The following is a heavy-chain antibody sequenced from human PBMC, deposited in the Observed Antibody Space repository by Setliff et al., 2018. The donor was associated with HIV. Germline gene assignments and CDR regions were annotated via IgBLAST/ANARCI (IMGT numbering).Heavy chain of an antibody. CDR3: AKAGGSNYDILHYFEY. J-gene: IGHJ4*02. D-gene: IGHD3-9*01. Sequence: PGGSLRLSCAASGFTFNTYTMNWVRQAPGKGPEWVSSITSSSKSAYYADAVKGRFTISRDNAKNLLYLQMTNLTAEDTATYYCAKAGGSNYDILHYFEYWGQGTLVTVSS. CDR1: GFTFNTYT. V-gene: IGHV3-21*06. CDR2: ITSSSKSA.